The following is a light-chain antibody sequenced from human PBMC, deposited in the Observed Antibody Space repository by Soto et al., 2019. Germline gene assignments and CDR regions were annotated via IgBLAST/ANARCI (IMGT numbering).Light chain of an antibody. V-gene: IGLV1-40*01. CDR2: GNT. CDR1: SSNIGSTYD. J-gene: IGLJ1*01. Sequence: QCLLTQPPSVSGAPGQRVTISCTGSSSNIGSTYDVQWYQQLPGTAPKLLIHGNTDRPSGVPDRFSGSKSGTSASLAITGLQADDEADYYCQSYDDSLSVHYVFGTGTKVTVL. CDR3: QSYDDSLSVHYV.